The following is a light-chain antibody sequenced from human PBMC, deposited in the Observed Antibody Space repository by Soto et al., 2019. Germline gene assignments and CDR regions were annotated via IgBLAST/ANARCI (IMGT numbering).Light chain of an antibody. Sequence: QSALTQPASVSGSLGQSITISCTGTSSDAGFYKYVSWYQQHPGKAPKLIIYDVSKRPSGVPDRFSGSKSGNTASLTISGLQAEDEADYYCCSYAGTYTLWVFGGGTKLTVL. V-gene: IGLV2-11*01. J-gene: IGLJ3*02. CDR3: CSYAGTYTLWV. CDR2: DVS. CDR1: SSDAGFYKY.